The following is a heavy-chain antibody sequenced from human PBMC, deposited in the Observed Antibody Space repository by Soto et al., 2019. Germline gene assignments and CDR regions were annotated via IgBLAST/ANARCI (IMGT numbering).Heavy chain of an antibody. CDR1: GFTLRNYA. D-gene: IGHD1-20*01. J-gene: IGHJ4*02. CDR3: AKAKNDYNWDNRPPFDY. CDR2: ISANDVGT. Sequence: GGSLRLSCEASGFTLRNYAMTWVRQAPGKGLEWVSLISANDVGTYYAESVKTRFTISTDQSRNTVYLQMDSLRADDTAIYYCAKAKNDYNWDNRPPFDYWGQGTLVTVSS. V-gene: IGHV3-23*01.